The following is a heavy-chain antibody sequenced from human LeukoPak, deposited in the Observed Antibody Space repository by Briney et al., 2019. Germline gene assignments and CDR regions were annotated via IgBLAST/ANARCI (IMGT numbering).Heavy chain of an antibody. CDR3: ARGSYSSGWYADY. CDR1: GGTFSSST. D-gene: IGHD6-19*01. J-gene: IGHJ4*02. CDR2: IIPILGIA. V-gene: IGHV1-69*02. Sequence: SVKVSCKASGGTFSSSTISWVRQAPGQGLEWMGRIIPILGIANYAQKFQGRVTITADKSTSTAYMELSSLRSEDTAVYYCARGSYSSGWYADYWGQGTLVTVSS.